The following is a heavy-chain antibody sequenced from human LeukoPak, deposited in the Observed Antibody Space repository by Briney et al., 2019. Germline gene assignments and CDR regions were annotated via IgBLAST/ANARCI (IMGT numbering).Heavy chain of an antibody. Sequence: QPGRSLGLSCPASGFTFGDYAMSWVRQAPGKGLEWVGFIRSKAYGGTTEYAASVKGRFTISRDDSKSIAYLQMNSLKTEDTAVYYCVRVVTRVIFDYWGQGTLVTVSS. CDR3: VRVVTRVIFDY. CDR2: IRSKAYGGTT. J-gene: IGHJ4*02. CDR1: GFTFGDYA. D-gene: IGHD5-18*01. V-gene: IGHV3-49*04.